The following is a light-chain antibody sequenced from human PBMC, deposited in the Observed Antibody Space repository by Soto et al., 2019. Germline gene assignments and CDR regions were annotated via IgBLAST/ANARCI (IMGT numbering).Light chain of an antibody. Sequence: EIVMTQSPATLSVSPGEGATLSCRASQSVASNLAWYQQKPGQAPRLLISGASTRATGIPARFSGSESGTEFTLIISSLQSEDFAVYYCQQYNNWPPTFGQGTKVDIK. V-gene: IGKV3-15*01. CDR2: GAS. CDR3: QQYNNWPPT. CDR1: QSVASN. J-gene: IGKJ1*01.